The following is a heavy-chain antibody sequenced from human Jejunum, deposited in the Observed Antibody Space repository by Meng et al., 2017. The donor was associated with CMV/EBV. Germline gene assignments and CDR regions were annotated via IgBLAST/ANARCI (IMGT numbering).Heavy chain of an antibody. CDR2: IRYDGGSE. D-gene: IGHD3-3*01. CDR3: AKKAGGTYRPRDDYTDY. CDR1: FSTSV. Sequence: FSTSVMHWVRQAPGKGLEWVAFIRYDGGSEYFADSVKGRFTISRDNSKNTLYLQMNSLRPDDTAVYYCAKKAGGTYRPRDDYTDYWGQGTRVTVSS. V-gene: IGHV3-30*02. J-gene: IGHJ4*02.